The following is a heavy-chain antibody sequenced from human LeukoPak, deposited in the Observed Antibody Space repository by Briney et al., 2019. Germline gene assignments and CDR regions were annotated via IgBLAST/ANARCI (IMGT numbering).Heavy chain of an antibody. D-gene: IGHD2-15*01. CDR3: AKVRLYCSGGSSCYYHTFDY. CDR2: ISGSGGST. J-gene: IGHJ4*02. V-gene: IGHV3-23*01. Sequence: GGSLRLSCAASGFTFYKFVMTWVRQAPGKGLEWVSVISGSGGSTYYADSVKGRFTISRDNSKNTLYLQMNSLRAEDTAVYYCAKVRLYCSGGSSCYYHTFDYWGQGTLVTVSS. CDR1: GFTFYKFV.